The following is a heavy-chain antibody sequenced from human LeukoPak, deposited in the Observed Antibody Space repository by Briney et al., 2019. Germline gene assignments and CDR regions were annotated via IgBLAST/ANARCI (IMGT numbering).Heavy chain of an antibody. CDR1: GGTFSSYA. CDR2: IIPIFGTA. J-gene: IGHJ4*02. CDR3: ARGSPYGDYYSLPFDY. D-gene: IGHD4-17*01. Sequence: ASVKVSCKASGGTFSSYAISWVRQAPGQGLEWMGGIIPIFGTANYAQKFQGRVTITADESTSTAYMELSSLRSEDTAVYYCARGSPYGDYYSLPFDYWGQGTLVTVSS. V-gene: IGHV1-69*13.